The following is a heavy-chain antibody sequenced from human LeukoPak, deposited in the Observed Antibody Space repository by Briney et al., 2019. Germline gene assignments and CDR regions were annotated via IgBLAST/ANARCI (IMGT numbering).Heavy chain of an antibody. V-gene: IGHV4-34*01. CDR2: INHSGST. Sequence: SETLSLTCAVYGGSFSGYYWSWIRQPPGKGLEWIGEINHSGSTNYNPSLKSRVTMSVDTSKNQFSLKLSSVTAADTAVYYCARERGSYGHYYGMDVWGQGTTVTVSS. CDR3: ARERGSYGHYYGMDV. CDR1: GGSFSGYY. J-gene: IGHJ6*02. D-gene: IGHD1-26*01.